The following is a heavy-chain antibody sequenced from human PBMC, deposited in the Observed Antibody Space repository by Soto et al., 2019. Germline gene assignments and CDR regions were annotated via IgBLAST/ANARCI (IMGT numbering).Heavy chain of an antibody. J-gene: IGHJ4*02. D-gene: IGHD3-22*01. V-gene: IGHV4-31*03. CDR3: ARVPYYYDSSGYYLDY. CDR1: GDSISSGGYY. CDR2: IYYSGST. Sequence: PSETLSLTCTVSGDSISSGGYYWSWIRQHPGKGLEWIGYIYYSGSTYYNPSLKSRVTISVDTSKNQFSLKLSSVTAADTAVYYCARVPYYYDSSGYYLDYWGQGTLVTVSS.